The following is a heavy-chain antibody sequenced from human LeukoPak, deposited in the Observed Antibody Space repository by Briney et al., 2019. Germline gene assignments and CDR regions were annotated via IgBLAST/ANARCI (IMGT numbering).Heavy chain of an antibody. CDR2: INHSGST. J-gene: IGHJ5*02. CDR3: ARGRRVRSTMVRGVISTSNWFDP. Sequence: KPSETLSLTCAVYGGSFSGYYWSWIRQPPGKGLEWIGEINHSGSTNYNPSLKSRVTISADTSKNQFSLKLSSVTAADTAVYYCARGRRVRSTMVRGVISTSNWFDPWGQGTLVTVSS. V-gene: IGHV4-34*01. CDR1: GGSFSGYY. D-gene: IGHD3-10*01.